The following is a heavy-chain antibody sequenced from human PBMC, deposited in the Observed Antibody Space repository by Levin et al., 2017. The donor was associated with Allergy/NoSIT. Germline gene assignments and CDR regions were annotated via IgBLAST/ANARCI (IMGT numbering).Heavy chain of an antibody. CDR2: IRPTSEII. J-gene: IGHJ6*02. V-gene: IGHV3-48*04. CDR1: GFDFSRSG. CDR3: VRDLTTVRGGMDV. Sequence: GGSLRLSCATSGFDFSRSGMNWVRQAPGQGPEWVSYIRPTSEIIHYADSVKGRFTISRDNRKNSLYLQMNSLRVEDTATYYCVRDLTTVRGGMDVWGQGTTVTVSS. D-gene: IGHD1-1*01.